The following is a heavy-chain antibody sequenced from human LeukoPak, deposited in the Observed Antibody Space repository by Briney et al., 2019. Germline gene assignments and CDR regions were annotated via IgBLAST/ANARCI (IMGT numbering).Heavy chain of an antibody. CDR2: IGAYNGNT. D-gene: IGHD6-13*01. J-gene: IGHJ4*02. V-gene: IGHV1-18*01. CDR1: GYTFTSYG. CDR3: ARGGIAAAVDYFDY. Sequence: ASVKVSCKASGYTFTSYGISWVRQAPGQGLEWMGWIGAYNGNTNYAQKLQGRVTTTTDTSTSTAYMELRSLRSDDTAVYYCARGGIAAAVDYFDYWGQGTLVTVSS.